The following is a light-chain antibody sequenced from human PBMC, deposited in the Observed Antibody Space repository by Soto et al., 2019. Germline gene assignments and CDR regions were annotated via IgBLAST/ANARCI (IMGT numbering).Light chain of an antibody. CDR2: SGS. V-gene: IGKV2-28*01. Sequence: DIVMTQSPLSLSVTLGEPASISCRSSQSLLHRNGYNYFDRYLQKPGQPPHLLIYSGSNRASGVPDRFSGSGSGTDFTLKISRVEAEDVGVYYCMQALQTPPYTFGQGTKLEIK. J-gene: IGKJ2*01. CDR1: QSLLHRNGYNY. CDR3: MQALQTPPYT.